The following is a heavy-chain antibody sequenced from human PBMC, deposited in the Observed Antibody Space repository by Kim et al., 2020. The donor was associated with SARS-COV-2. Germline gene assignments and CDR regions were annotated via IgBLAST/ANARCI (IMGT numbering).Heavy chain of an antibody. J-gene: IGHJ6*02. CDR2: IYYSGST. D-gene: IGHD6-13*01. Sequence: SETLSLTCTVSGGSISSYYWSWIRQPPGKGLEWIGYIYYSGSTNYNPSLKSRVTISVDTSKNQFSLKLSSVTAADTAVYYCARDRDSRGSSSWYVSEVGGMDVWGQGTTVTVSS. CDR1: GGSISSYY. CDR3: ARDRDSRGSSSWYVSEVGGMDV. V-gene: IGHV4-59*13.